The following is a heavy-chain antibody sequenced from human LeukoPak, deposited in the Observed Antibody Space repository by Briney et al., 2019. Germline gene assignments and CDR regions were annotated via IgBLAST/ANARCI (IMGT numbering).Heavy chain of an antibody. D-gene: IGHD3-16*01. Sequence: GGSLRLSCAASGFTFSSYAMHWVRQAPGKGLEYVSAISSNGGSTYYADSVKGRFTISRDNSKNTLYLQMSSLRAEDRSVYYCVKDRRGTYLFDYWGQGTLVTVSS. CDR2: ISSNGGST. CDR3: VKDRRGTYLFDY. CDR1: GFTFSSYA. J-gene: IGHJ4*02. V-gene: IGHV3-64D*06.